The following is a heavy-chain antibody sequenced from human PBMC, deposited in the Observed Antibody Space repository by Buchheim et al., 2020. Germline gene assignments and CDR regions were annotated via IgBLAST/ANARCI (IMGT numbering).Heavy chain of an antibody. CDR1: GFTFSSYG. V-gene: IGHV3-30*18. D-gene: IGHD6-13*01. Sequence: QVQLVESGGGVVQPGRSLRLSCAASGFTFSSYGMHWVRQAPGKGLEWVAVISYDGSNKYYADSVKGRFTISRDNSKNTRYLQMNSLRAEDTAVYYCAKTDRSSWFGYYYYGMDVWGQGTT. CDR3: AKTDRSSWFGYYYYGMDV. J-gene: IGHJ6*02. CDR2: ISYDGSNK.